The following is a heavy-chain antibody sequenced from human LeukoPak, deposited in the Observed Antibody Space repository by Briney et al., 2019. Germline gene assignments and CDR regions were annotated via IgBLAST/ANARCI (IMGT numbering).Heavy chain of an antibody. CDR2: IYYSGST. D-gene: IGHD4/OR15-4a*01. CDR3: ARVRPRGAYDY. CDR1: GGSISSYY. Sequence: SETLSLTCTVSGGSISSYYWSWIRQPPGKGLEWIGYIYYSGSTNYNPSLKSRVTISVDTSKNQFSLKLSSVTAADTAVYYCARVRPRGAYDYWGQGTLATVSS. J-gene: IGHJ4*02. V-gene: IGHV4-59*01.